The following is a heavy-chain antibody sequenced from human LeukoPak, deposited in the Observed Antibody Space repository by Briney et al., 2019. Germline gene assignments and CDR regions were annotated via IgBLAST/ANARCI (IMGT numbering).Heavy chain of an antibody. J-gene: IGHJ6*02. CDR1: GGTFSSYA. Sequence: SVKVSCKASGGTFSSYAISWVRQAPGQGLEWMGGIIPIFGTANYVQKFQGRVTITADESTSTAYMELSSLRSEDTAVYYCAIHHPPTHYYDSSGYYSKFHPYYYYGMDVWGQGTTVTVSS. CDR3: AIHHPPTHYYDSSGYYSKFHPYYYYGMDV. D-gene: IGHD3-22*01. CDR2: IIPIFGTA. V-gene: IGHV1-69*13.